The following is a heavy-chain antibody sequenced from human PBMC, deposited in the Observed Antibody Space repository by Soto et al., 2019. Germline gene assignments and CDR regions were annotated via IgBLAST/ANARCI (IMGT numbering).Heavy chain of an antibody. CDR2: INHSGST. CDR1: GGSFSGYY. Sequence: SETLSLTCAVYGGSFSGYYWSWIRQPPGKGLEWIGEINHSGSTNYNPSLKSRVTISVDTSKNQFSLKLSSVTAADAAVYYCARLPNYYYDSSGYSLDIWGQGTMVTVSS. CDR3: ARLPNYYYDSSGYSLDI. V-gene: IGHV4-34*01. D-gene: IGHD3-22*01. J-gene: IGHJ3*02.